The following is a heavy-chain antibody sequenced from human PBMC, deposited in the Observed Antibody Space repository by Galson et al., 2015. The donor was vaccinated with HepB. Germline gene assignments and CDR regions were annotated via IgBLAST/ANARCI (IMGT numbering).Heavy chain of an antibody. CDR2: MNPNSGDT. J-gene: IGHJ4*02. CDR3: ARLFEAGSFDF. D-gene: IGHD3-10*01. V-gene: IGHV1-8*01. CDR1: GYIFARHY. Sequence: SVKVSCMASGYIFARHYIIWVRQAAGQGLEWMGWMNPNSGDTGYARKFQGRVAMTRHTSNGTAYMELNSLTCDDTAVYYCARLFEAGSFDFWGRGTLVTVSS.